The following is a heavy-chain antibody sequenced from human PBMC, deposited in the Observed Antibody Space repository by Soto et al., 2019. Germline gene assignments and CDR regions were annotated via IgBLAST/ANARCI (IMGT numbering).Heavy chain of an antibody. J-gene: IGHJ4*02. CDR3: ARGSIAITIFGVVDPYYFDY. CDR1: GGSISSGGYS. Sequence: QLQLQESGSGLVKPSQTLSLTCAVSGGSISSGGYSWSWIRQPPGKGLEWIGYIYHSGSTYYNPSLTSRVTISVDRSKNQFSLKQSSVTAADTAVYYCARGSIAITIFGVVDPYYFDYWGQGTLVTVSS. D-gene: IGHD3-3*01. V-gene: IGHV4-30-2*01. CDR2: IYHSGST.